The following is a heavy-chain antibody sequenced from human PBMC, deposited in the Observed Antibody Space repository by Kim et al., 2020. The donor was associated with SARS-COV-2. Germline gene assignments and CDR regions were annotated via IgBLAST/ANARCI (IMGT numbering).Heavy chain of an antibody. CDR2: INPNSGGT. D-gene: IGHD3-10*01. J-gene: IGHJ6*02. V-gene: IGHV1-2*06. CDR3: ARMYLTSYSGYYYGMDV. CDR1: GYTFTGYY. Sequence: ASVKVSCKASGYTFTGYYMHWVRQAPGQGLEWMGRINPNSGGTNYAQKFQGRVTMTRDTSISTAYMELSRLRSDDTAVYYCARMYLTSYSGYYYGMDVWGQGTTVTVSS.